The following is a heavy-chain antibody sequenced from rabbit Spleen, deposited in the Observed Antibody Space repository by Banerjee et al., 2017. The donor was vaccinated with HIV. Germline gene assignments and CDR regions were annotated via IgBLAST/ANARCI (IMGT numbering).Heavy chain of an antibody. CDR2: IAGSSSGFT. V-gene: IGHV1S40*01. CDR1: GFSFSSSDY. D-gene: IGHD1-1*01. Sequence: QSLEESGGDLVKPGGTLTLTCTASGFSFSSSDYMCWVRQAPGKGLEWISCIAGSSSGFTYSATWAKGRFTCSKTSSTTVTLQMTSLTVADTATYFCARNYVNAFDPWGQGTLVTVS. J-gene: IGHJ2*01. CDR3: ARNYVNAFDP.